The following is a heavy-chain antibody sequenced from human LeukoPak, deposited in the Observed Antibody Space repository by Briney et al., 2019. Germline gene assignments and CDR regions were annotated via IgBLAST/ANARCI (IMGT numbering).Heavy chain of an antibody. CDR1: GFTFSDYY. V-gene: IGHV3-11*03. D-gene: IGHD3-10*01. CDR3: ASLKWDYSSGSLMDV. Sequence: GGSLRLSCAASGFTFSDYYVSWIRQAPGKGLEWVSYISSSSSYTNYADSVKGRFTISRDNAKNSLYLQMNSLRAEDTAVYYCASLKWDYSSGSLMDVWGQGTTVTVSS. J-gene: IGHJ6*02. CDR2: ISSSSSYT.